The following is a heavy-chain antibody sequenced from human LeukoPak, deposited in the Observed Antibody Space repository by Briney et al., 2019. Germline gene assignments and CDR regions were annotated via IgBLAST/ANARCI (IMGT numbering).Heavy chain of an antibody. J-gene: IGHJ4*02. CDR1: GGSISSSSYS. CDR2: IYYSGST. D-gene: IGHD3-22*01. V-gene: IGHV4-39*01. CDR3: ARRDYYDSSGPFDY. Sequence: NPSETLSLTCTVSGGSISSSSYSWGWLRQPPGKGLEWIGSIYYSGSTYYNPSLKSRVTISVDTSKNQFSLKLSSVTAADTAVYYCARRDYYDSSGPFDYWGQGTLVTVSS.